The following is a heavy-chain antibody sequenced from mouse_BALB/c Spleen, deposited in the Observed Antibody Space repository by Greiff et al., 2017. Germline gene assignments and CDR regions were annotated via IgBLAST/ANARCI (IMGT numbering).Heavy chain of an antibody. CDR2: IWAGGST. J-gene: IGHJ4*01. Sequence: VMLVESGPGLVAPSQSLSITCTVSGFSLTSYGVHWVRQPPGKGLEWLGVIWAGGSTNYNSALMSRLSISKDNSKSQVFLKMNSLQTDDTAMYYCAREPYDGYEVSYAMDYWGQGTSVTVSS. CDR1: GFSLTSYG. V-gene: IGHV2-9*02. D-gene: IGHD2-3*01. CDR3: AREPYDGYEVSYAMDY.